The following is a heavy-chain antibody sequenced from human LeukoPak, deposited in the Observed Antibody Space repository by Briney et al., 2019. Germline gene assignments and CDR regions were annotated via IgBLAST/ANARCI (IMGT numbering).Heavy chain of an antibody. J-gene: IGHJ5*02. CDR1: GGSISSSSYY. CDR2: IYYSGST. CDR3: ARDHGLTWFDP. D-gene: IGHD6-19*01. V-gene: IGHV4-39*07. Sequence: SETLSLTCTVSGGSISSSSYYWGWIRQPPGKGLEWIGSIYYSGSTYYNPSLKSRVTISVDTSKNQFSLKLSSVTAADTAVYYCARDHGLTWFDPWGQGTLVTVSS.